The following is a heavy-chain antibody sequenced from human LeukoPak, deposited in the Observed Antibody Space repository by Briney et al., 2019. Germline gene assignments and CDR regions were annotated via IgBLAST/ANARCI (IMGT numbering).Heavy chain of an antibody. Sequence: PSETLSLTCTVSGGSISSGGYYWSWLRQHPGKGLEWIGYIYYSGGTYYNSSLKRRVTISVDTSKNQFSLKLSFVTAADTAVYDCARAPCGGDCYSSGWFDPWGQGTLVTVSS. CDR1: GGSISSGGYY. J-gene: IGHJ5*02. CDR3: ARAPCGGDCYSSGWFDP. D-gene: IGHD2-21*02. V-gene: IGHV4-31*03. CDR2: IYYSGGT.